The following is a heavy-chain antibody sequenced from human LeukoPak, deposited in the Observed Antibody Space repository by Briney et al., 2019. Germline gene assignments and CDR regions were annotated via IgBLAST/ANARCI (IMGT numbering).Heavy chain of an antibody. CDR2: IWYDGSNK. CDR3: ARDPYYYDSSGYLSY. V-gene: IGHV3-33*08. D-gene: IGHD3-22*01. J-gene: IGHJ4*02. CDR1: GFTFSDYW. Sequence: GGSLRLSCAAPGFTFSDYWMTWVRQAPGKGLEWVAVIWYDGSNKYYADSVKGRFTISRDNSKNTLYLQMNSLRAEDTAVYYCARDPYYYDSSGYLSYWGQGTLVTVSS.